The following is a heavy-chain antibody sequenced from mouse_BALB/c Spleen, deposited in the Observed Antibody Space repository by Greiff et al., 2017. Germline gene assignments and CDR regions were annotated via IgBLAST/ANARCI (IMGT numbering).Heavy chain of an antibody. J-gene: IGHJ3*01. D-gene: IGHD3-2*01. Sequence: EVQLQQSGAELVKPGASVKLSCTASGFNIKDTYMHWVKQRPEQGLEWIGRIDPANGNTKYDPKFQGKATITADTSSNTAYLQLSSLTSEDTAVYYCASDSSGYYFAYWGQGTLVTVSA. CDR3: ASDSSGYYFAY. CDR1: GFNIKDTY. CDR2: IDPANGNT. V-gene: IGHV14-3*02.